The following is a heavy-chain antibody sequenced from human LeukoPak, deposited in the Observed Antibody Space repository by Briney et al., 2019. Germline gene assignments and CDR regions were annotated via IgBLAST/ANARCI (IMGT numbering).Heavy chain of an antibody. J-gene: IGHJ3*02. CDR3: ARDKGLHAFDI. V-gene: IGHV4-59*01. CDR1: GGSISSYY. D-gene: IGHD4-11*01. CDR2: IYYSGST. Sequence: SETLSLTCTVSGGSISSYYWSWLRQPPGKGLEWIGYIYYSGSTNYYPSLKSRVTISVDTSKNQFSLKLSSVTAADTGAYYCARDKGLHAFDIWGQGTMVTVSS.